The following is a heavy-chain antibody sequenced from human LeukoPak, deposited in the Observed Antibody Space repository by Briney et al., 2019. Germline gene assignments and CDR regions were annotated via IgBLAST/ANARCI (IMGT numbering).Heavy chain of an antibody. Sequence: PSETPSLTCAVYGGSFSGYYWSWIRQPPGKGLEWIGEINHSGSTNYNPSLESRVTISVDTSKNQFSLKLSSVTAADTAVYYCARGNGEAARLPHMDVWGKGTTVTVSS. V-gene: IGHV4-34*01. CDR2: INHSGST. J-gene: IGHJ6*03. D-gene: IGHD6-6*01. CDR1: GGSFSGYY. CDR3: ARGNGEAARLPHMDV.